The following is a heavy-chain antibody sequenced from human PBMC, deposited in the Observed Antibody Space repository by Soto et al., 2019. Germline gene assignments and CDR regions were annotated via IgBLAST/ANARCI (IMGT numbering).Heavy chain of an antibody. CDR2: INQDGSEK. D-gene: IGHD5-12*01. CDR3: AREGWLRSEDFYGMDV. CDR1: GFTFSRYW. Sequence: VQLVESGGGLVQPGGSLRLSCAASGFTFSRYWMSWVRQAPGKGLEWVANINQDGSEKYYVDSVKGRFTISRDNGLYLQMHSLRGEDTAVYYCAREGWLRSEDFYGMDVWGQGTTVTVSS. V-gene: IGHV3-7*01. J-gene: IGHJ6*02.